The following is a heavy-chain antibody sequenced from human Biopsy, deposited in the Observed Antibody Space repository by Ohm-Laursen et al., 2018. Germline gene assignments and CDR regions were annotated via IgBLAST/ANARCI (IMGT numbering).Heavy chain of an antibody. V-gene: IGHV4-4*07. Sequence: SDTLSLTCTVSGGFISTYYWNWIRQPAGKALEWIGRIYNTGSTNYNPSLQSRVTISLDTSKNQFSLKLNSVTATDTAVYYCARRLPLRGYAFDVWGQGTLVTVSS. CDR3: ARRLPLRGYAFDV. CDR1: GGFISTYY. CDR2: IYNTGST. D-gene: IGHD3-10*01. J-gene: IGHJ3*01.